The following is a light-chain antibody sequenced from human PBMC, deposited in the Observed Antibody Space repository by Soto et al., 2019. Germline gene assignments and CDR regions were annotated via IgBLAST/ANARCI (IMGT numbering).Light chain of an antibody. CDR1: NNDVGAYPY. V-gene: IGLV2-14*01. CDR3: SSFATSGTTVI. Sequence: QSALTQPASVCGSPGQSITISCTGTNNDVGAYPYVSWYQQHPGTAPKLIIYEVTNRPSGISDRFSGSKSGNTASLTISGLQAEDESDYYCSSFATSGTTVIFGGGTKLTVL. J-gene: IGLJ2*01. CDR2: EVT.